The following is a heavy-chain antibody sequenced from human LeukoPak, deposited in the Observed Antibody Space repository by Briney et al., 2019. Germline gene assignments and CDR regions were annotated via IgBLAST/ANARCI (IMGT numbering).Heavy chain of an antibody. CDR2: IYPGDSDT. CDR1: GYSFTSYW. J-gene: IGHJ4*02. Sequence: PGESLKISCKGSGYSFTSYWIGWVRQMPGKGLEWMGIIYPGDSDTTYSPSFQGQVTISADKSISTAYLQWSSLKASDTAMYYCARHQRPPSITMVRGVPDYWGQGTLVTVSS. V-gene: IGHV5-51*01. D-gene: IGHD3-10*01. CDR3: ARHQRPPSITMVRGVPDY.